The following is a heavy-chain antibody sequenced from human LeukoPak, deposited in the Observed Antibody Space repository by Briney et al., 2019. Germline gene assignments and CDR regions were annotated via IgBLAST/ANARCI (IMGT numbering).Heavy chain of an antibody. D-gene: IGHD2-8*01. V-gene: IGHV4-39*07. CDR1: GGSISSSSYY. J-gene: IGHJ5*02. Sequence: SETLSPTCTVSGGSISSSSYYWGWIRQPPGKGLEWIGSIYYSGSTYYNPSLKSRVTISVDTSKNQFSLKLSSVTAADTAVYYCARVDGVWRPGWFDPWGQGTLVTVSS. CDR3: ARVDGVWRPGWFDP. CDR2: IYYSGST.